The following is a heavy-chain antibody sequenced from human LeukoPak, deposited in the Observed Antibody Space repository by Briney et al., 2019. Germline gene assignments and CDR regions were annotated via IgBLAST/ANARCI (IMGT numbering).Heavy chain of an antibody. D-gene: IGHD6-19*01. V-gene: IGHV1-24*01. CDR3: ARARDSSGWYSGFDY. CDR1: GYTLTELS. J-gene: IGHJ4*02. Sequence: ASVKVSCKVSGYTLTELSMHWVRQAPGKGLEWMGGFDPEDGETIYAQKFQGRVTITADKSTSTAYMELSSLRSEDTAVYYCARARDSSGWYSGFDYWGQGTLVTVSS. CDR2: FDPEDGET.